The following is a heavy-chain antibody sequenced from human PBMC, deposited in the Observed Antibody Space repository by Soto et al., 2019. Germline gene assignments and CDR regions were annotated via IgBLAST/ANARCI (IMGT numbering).Heavy chain of an antibody. V-gene: IGHV3-23*01. CDR2: ISGSGGST. Sequence: PGGSLRLSCAASGFTFSSYAMSWVRQAPGKGLEWVSAISGSGGSTYYADSVKGRFTISRDNSKNTLYLQMNSLRAEDTAVYYCAKDLRPRDTAMVLDAFDIWGQGTMVTVSS. CDR1: GFTFSSYA. J-gene: IGHJ3*02. D-gene: IGHD5-18*01. CDR3: AKDLRPRDTAMVLDAFDI.